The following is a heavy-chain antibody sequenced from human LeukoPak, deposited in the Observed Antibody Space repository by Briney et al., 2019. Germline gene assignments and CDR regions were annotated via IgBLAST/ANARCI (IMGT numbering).Heavy chain of an antibody. CDR2: INHSGST. V-gene: IGHV4-34*01. D-gene: IGHD1-14*01. CDR3: AREHHYYFDY. Sequence: SETLSLTCTVSGGSISGYYWSWIRQPPGKGLEWIGEINHSGSTNYNPSLKSRVTISVDTSKNQFSLKLSSVTAADTAVYYCAREHHYYFDYWGQGTLVTVSS. CDR1: GGSISGYY. J-gene: IGHJ4*02.